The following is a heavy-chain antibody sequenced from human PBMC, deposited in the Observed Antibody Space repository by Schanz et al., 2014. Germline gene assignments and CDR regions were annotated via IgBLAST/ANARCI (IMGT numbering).Heavy chain of an antibody. CDR3: ARDKGGLIPFDY. CDR2: ISSSGNII. J-gene: IGHJ4*02. Sequence: QVLLVESGGGLVKPGGSLRLSCSASGFTFSDSFMSWIRQTPGKGLEWLSYISSSGNIIHYADSVKGRFTISRDNAKNSLYLQMNSLRAEDTAVYYCARDKGGLIPFDYWGQGTLVAVSS. D-gene: IGHD2-15*01. CDR1: GFTFSDSF. V-gene: IGHV3-11*04.